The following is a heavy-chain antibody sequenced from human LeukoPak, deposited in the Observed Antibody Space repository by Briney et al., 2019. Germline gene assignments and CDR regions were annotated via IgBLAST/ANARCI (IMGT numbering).Heavy chain of an antibody. Sequence: SVKVSCKASGGTFSSYAISWVRQAPGQGLEWMGRIIPIFGTANYAQKFQGRVTITTDESTSTAYMELSSLRSEDTAVYYCASIYYDSSGFFDYWGQGTLVTVSS. V-gene: IGHV1-69*05. CDR1: GGTFSSYA. CDR2: IIPIFGTA. J-gene: IGHJ4*02. CDR3: ASIYYDSSGFFDY. D-gene: IGHD3-22*01.